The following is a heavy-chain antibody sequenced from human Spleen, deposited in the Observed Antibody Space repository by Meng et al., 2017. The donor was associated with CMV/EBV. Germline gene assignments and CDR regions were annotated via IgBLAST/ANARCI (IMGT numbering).Heavy chain of an antibody. Sequence: GGSLRLSCAASGFTFSDHAMSWVRQAPGRGLEWVSVSYRRDGGTYYAASVKGRFTISRDNSKNALYLQMNSLRAEDTAVYYCAKSNGYCSSTSCFYYYGMDVWGQGTTVTVSS. CDR2: SYRRDGGT. D-gene: IGHD2-2*01. J-gene: IGHJ6*02. V-gene: IGHV3-23*03. CDR1: GFTFSDHA. CDR3: AKSNGYCSSTSCFYYYGMDV.